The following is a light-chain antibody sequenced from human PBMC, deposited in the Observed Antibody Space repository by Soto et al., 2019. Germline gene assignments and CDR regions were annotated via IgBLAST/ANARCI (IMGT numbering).Light chain of an antibody. CDR2: LAT. J-gene: IGKJ4*01. CDR3: MQALQTPFT. Sequence: IVMTQSPLSLPVTPGDPASISCRCSQSLLQTNGNTYLDWYLQKPGQSPQLLISLATNRASGVPDRFSGSGSGTDFTLKISRVEAEDVGVYYCMQALQTPFTFGGGTKVDIK. V-gene: IGKV2-28*01. CDR1: QSLLQTNGNTY.